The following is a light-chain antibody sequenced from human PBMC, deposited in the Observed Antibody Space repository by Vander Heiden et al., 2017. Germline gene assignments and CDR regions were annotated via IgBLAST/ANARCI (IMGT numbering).Light chain of an antibody. CDR2: GTS. V-gene: IGKV3-20*01. CDR3: QQYGSSPRT. Sequence: ELLLTQSPGTLSLSPGERATPSCRASQSVSRNYLAWYQQKPGQAPRLLIYGTSSRVTGIPDRFSGSGSGTDFTLTISRLEPEDSAVYFCQQYGSSPRTFGQGTKVEI. J-gene: IGKJ1*01. CDR1: QSVSRNY.